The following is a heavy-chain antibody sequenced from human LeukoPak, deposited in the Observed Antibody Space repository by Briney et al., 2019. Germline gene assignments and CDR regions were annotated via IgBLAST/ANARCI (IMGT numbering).Heavy chain of an antibody. CDR3: AREGGVVVTAIEGFDY. Sequence: ASVKVSCKASGYTFTGHYMHWVRQAPGQGLEWMGWINPNSGGTNYAQKFQGRVTMTRDTSISTAYMELSRLRSDDTAVYYCAREGGVVVTAIEGFDYWGQGTLVTVSS. J-gene: IGHJ4*02. CDR2: INPNSGGT. V-gene: IGHV1-2*02. CDR1: GYTFTGHY. D-gene: IGHD2-21*02.